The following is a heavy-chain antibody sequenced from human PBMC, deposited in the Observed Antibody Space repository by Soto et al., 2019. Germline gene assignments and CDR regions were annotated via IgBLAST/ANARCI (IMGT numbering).Heavy chain of an antibody. V-gene: IGHV1-8*01. D-gene: IGHD3-10*01. CDR3: VLLAVFDH. J-gene: IGHJ4*02. CDR1: GYTFTSYN. CDR2: STSNSGNS. Sequence: AAVKVSCKASGYTFTSYNINWVRQAPGQGLEWVAGSTSNSGNSDYAQKFQGRLTVTRDTSISTAYMELSSLRSDDTAVYYSVLLAVFDHWGPGTLVTVSS.